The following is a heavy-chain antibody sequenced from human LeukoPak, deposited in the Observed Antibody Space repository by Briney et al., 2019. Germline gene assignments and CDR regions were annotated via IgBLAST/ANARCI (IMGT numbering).Heavy chain of an antibody. CDR1: GYTFTSYG. CDR2: ISAYNGNT. CDR3: ARAFLGDFWSGYYGNPFDY. V-gene: IGHV1-18*01. Sequence: ASVKVSCKASGYTFTSYGISWVRQAPGQGLEWMGWISAYNGNTNYAQKLQGRVTMTTDTSTSTAYMELRGLRSDDTAVYYCARAFLGDFWSGYYGNPFDYWGQGTLVTVSS. J-gene: IGHJ4*02. D-gene: IGHD3-3*01.